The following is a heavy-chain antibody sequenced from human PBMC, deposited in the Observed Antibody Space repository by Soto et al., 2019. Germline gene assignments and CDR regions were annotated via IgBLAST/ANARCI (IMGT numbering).Heavy chain of an antibody. D-gene: IGHD5-18*01. CDR1: GYTFTGYY. Sequence: ASVKVSCKASGYTFTGYYMHWVRQAPGQGLEWMGRINPNSGGTNYAQKFQGRVTMTRDTSISTAYMELSRLRSDDTAVYYCARDHRGNSYGYREAYWGQGTLVTVSS. CDR2: INPNSGGT. V-gene: IGHV1-2*06. CDR3: ARDHRGNSYGYREAY. J-gene: IGHJ4*02.